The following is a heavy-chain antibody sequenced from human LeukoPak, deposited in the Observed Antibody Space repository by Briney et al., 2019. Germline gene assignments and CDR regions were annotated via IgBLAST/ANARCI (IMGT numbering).Heavy chain of an antibody. V-gene: IGHV4-59*02. CDR1: GFTVSSNY. CDR2: IYYSGST. J-gene: IGHJ6*03. Sequence: GSLRLSCAASGFTVSSNYMSWVRQAPGKGLEWIGYIYYSGSTNYNPSLKSRVTISVDTSKNQFSLKLSSVTAADTAVYYCAREREVPAATYYYYYYMDVWGKGTTVTVSS. D-gene: IGHD2-2*01. CDR3: AREREVPAATYYYYYYMDV.